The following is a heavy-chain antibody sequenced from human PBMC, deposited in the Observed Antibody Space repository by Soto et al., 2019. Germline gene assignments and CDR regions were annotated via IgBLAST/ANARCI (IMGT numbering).Heavy chain of an antibody. CDR2: IDTSGSST. J-gene: IGHJ4*02. CDR1: GFIFTNFW. CDR3: AKDSWYFDL. Sequence: GGSLRLSCEASGFIFTNFWIHWLRQVPGKGLVWVSRIDTSGSSTSYADSVKGRFTISRDNAKNTVCRQMNSLRAEDTGVYYCAKDSWYFDLWSQGSLVTVSS. D-gene: IGHD6-13*01. V-gene: IGHV3-74*01.